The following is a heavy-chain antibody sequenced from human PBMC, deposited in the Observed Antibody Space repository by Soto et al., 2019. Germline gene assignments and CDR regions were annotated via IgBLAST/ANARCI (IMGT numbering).Heavy chain of an antibody. V-gene: IGHV3-7*01. J-gene: IGHJ5*02. CDR3: ARLLRDCSSTSCYFWFDP. CDR2: IKQDGSEK. D-gene: IGHD2-2*01. CDR1: GFTFSSYG. Sequence: GGSLRLSCAASGFTFSSYGMHWVRQAPGKGLEWVADIKQDGSEKYYVDSVKGRFTISRDNAKNSLYLQMNSLRAEDTAVYYCARLLRDCSSTSCYFWFDPWGQGTLVTVSS.